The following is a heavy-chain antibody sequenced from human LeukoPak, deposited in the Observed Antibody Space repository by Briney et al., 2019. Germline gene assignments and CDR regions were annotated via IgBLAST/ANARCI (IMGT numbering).Heavy chain of an antibody. CDR2: IYYGGST. D-gene: IGHD5-18*01. CDR3: ARGWGYSYGSYGYFDY. J-gene: IGHJ4*02. Sequence: SETLSLTCTVSGGSISSGGYYWSWIRQHPGKGLEWIGYIYYGGSTYYNPSLKSRVTISVDTSKNQFSLKLSSVTAADTAVYYCARGWGYSYGSYGYFDYWGQGTLVTVSS. CDR1: GGSISSGGYY. V-gene: IGHV4-31*03.